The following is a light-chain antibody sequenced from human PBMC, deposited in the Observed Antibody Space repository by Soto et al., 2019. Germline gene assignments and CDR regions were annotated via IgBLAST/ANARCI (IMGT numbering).Light chain of an antibody. V-gene: IGKV3-20*01. CDR1: QSVSSY. Sequence: EIVLTQSPATLSLSPGERATLSCRASQSVSSYLAWYQQKPGQAPRLLIYDASNRATGIPDRFSGSGSGTAFTLTISRLEPEDFAVYYCQQYGSSPRTFGQGTKV. CDR3: QQYGSSPRT. J-gene: IGKJ1*01. CDR2: DAS.